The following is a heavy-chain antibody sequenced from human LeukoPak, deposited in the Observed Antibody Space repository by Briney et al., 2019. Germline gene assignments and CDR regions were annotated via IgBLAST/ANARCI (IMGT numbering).Heavy chain of an antibody. CDR3: ARGLYYYDSSGSDY. CDR2: IYTSGST. J-gene: IGHJ4*02. Sequence: SETLSLICTVSGGSISSGSYYWSWIRQPAGKGLEWIGRIYTSGSTNYNPSLKSRVTISVDTSKNQFSLKLSSVTAADTAVYYCARGLYYYDSSGSDYWGQGTLVTVSS. V-gene: IGHV4-61*02. D-gene: IGHD3-22*01. CDR1: GGSISSGSYY.